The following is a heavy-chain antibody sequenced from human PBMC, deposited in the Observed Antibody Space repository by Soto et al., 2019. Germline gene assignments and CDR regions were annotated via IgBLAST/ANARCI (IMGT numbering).Heavy chain of an antibody. J-gene: IGHJ3*02. CDR1: GFTFSNAW. CDR2: IKSKTDGGTT. V-gene: IGHV3-15*01. D-gene: IGHD3-9*01. Sequence: EVQLVESGGGLVKPGGSLRLSCAASGFTFSNAWMSWVRLAPGKGLEWVGRIKSKTDGGTTDYAAPVKGRFTISRDDSKNTLYLQMNSLKTEDTAVYYCTTNLYYDILTGYYDDAFDIWGQGTMVTVSS. CDR3: TTNLYYDILTGYYDDAFDI.